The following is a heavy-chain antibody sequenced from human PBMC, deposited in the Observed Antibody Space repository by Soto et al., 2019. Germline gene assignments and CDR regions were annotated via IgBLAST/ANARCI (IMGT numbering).Heavy chain of an antibody. CDR3: AKDDSVSSVGSRVAY. J-gene: IGHJ4*02. CDR2: ISYDGSNK. CDR1: GFTFSSYD. Sequence: QVQLVESGGGVVQPGRSLRLSCAASGFTFSSYDMHWVRQAPGKGLEWVAVISYDGSNKYYADSVKGRFTISRDNSKHMRYLQINRLRAEGTAVYYCAKDDSVSSVGSRVAYWGQGTLVTVSS. V-gene: IGHV3-30*18. D-gene: IGHD3-10*01.